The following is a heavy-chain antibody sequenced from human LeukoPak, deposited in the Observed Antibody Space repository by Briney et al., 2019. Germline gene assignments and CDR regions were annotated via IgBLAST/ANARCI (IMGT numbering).Heavy chain of an antibody. J-gene: IGHJ4*02. CDR3: ARELNSGSYFWIDY. D-gene: IGHD1-26*01. V-gene: IGHV1-69*04. Sequence: ASVKVSCKASGGTFSSYVISWVRQAPGQGLEWMGRIIPIFGIANYAQKFQGRVAITADKSTSTAYMELSSLRSEDTAVYYCARELNSGSYFWIDYWGQGTLVTVSS. CDR2: IIPIFGIA. CDR1: GGTFSSYV.